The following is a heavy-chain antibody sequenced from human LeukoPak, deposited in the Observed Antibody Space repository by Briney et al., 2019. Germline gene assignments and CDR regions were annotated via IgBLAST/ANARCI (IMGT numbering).Heavy chain of an antibody. Sequence: SETLSLTCTVSGGSISSYYWSWIRQPPGKGLEWIGYIYYSGSTSYNPSLKSRLTLLVDTSKNQFSLKLSSVTAADTAVYYCARHERDASLDHAFDIWGQGTMVTVSS. D-gene: IGHD5-24*01. CDR1: GGSISSYY. CDR2: IYYSGST. V-gene: IGHV4-59*08. CDR3: ARHERDASLDHAFDI. J-gene: IGHJ3*02.